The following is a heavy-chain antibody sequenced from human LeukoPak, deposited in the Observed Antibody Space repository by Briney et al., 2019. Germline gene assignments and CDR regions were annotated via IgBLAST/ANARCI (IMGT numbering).Heavy chain of an antibody. J-gene: IGHJ4*02. CDR3: ARVATIWGSHRYFDY. CDR1: GYNFITYP. Sequence: ASVKVSSKASGYNFITYPLIWVRQAPGQGLEWMGRISPYNDNTDLAQNLQGRVTMTTDTSTSTAYMELRGLTSDDTAVFFCARVATIWGSHRYFDYWGQGTLVTVSS. CDR2: ISPYNDNT. V-gene: IGHV1-18*01. D-gene: IGHD3-16*02.